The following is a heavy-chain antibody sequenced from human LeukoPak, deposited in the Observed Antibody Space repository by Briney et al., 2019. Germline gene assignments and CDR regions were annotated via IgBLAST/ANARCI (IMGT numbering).Heavy chain of an antibody. J-gene: IGHJ4*02. CDR1: GGSISSSSYY. D-gene: IGHD5-18*01. CDR2: IYYSGST. CDR3: APRSRSYGIFDY. Sequence: SEXLSLTCAVSGGSISSSSYYWGWIRQPPGKGLEWIGSIYYSGSTYYNPSLKSRVTISVNTYKNQFSLKLSSVTAADTAVYYCAPRSRSYGIFDYWGQGTLVTVSS. V-gene: IGHV4-39*01.